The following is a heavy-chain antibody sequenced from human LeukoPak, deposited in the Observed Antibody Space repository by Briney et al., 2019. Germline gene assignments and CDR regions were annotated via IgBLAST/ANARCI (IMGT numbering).Heavy chain of an antibody. CDR3: AGDSPHIARVVPAAIYPDY. D-gene: IGHD2-2*02. J-gene: IGHJ4*02. Sequence: PGRSLRLSCAASGFTFSSYGMHWVRQAPGKGLEWVAVIWYDGSNKYYADSVKGRFTISRDNSKNTLYLQMNSLRAEDTAVYYCAGDSPHIARVVPAAIYPDYWGQGTLVTVSS. V-gene: IGHV3-33*01. CDR1: GFTFSSYG. CDR2: IWYDGSNK.